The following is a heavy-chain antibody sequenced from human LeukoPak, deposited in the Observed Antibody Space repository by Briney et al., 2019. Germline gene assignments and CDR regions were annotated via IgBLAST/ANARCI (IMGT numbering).Heavy chain of an antibody. Sequence: GGSLRLSCAASGFTFSNYAFHWVRQAPGKGLEYVSAINDNGDTTYYADSVKGRFTISRVISKNTLFLQMGSLRTEDMAVYYCARGHRSSWFDAFDIWGQGIMVTVSS. CDR1: GFTFSNYA. CDR2: INDNGDTT. CDR3: ARGHRSSWFDAFDI. J-gene: IGHJ3*02. V-gene: IGHV3-64*02. D-gene: IGHD6-13*01.